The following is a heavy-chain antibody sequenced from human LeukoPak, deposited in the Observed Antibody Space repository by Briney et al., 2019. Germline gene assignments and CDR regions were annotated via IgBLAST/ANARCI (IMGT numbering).Heavy chain of an antibody. CDR1: GFTFSSYW. V-gene: IGHV3-74*01. CDR3: ARDRVSDGDYVWIYYYYYGMDV. J-gene: IGHJ6*02. D-gene: IGHD4-17*01. CDR2: INSDGSST. Sequence: GGSLRLSCAVSGFTFSSYWMHWVRQAPGKGLVWVSRINSDGSSTSYADSVKGRFTISRDNAKNTLYLQMNSLRAEDTAVYYCARDRVSDGDYVWIYYYYYGMDVWGQGTTVTVSS.